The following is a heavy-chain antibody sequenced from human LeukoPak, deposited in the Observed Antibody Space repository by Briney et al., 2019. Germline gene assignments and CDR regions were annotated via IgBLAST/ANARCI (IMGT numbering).Heavy chain of an antibody. CDR3: ARAPHDSPGYEPPLAFDI. CDR2: ISSSSSYI. CDR1: GFTFSTYT. Sequence: PGGSLRLSCAASGFTFSTYTMNWVSQAPGKGLEWFSTISSSSSYIYYGDSVKGRFTISRDNAKNSLYLQMNSLRAEDTAVYYCARAPHDSPGYEPPLAFDIWGQGTIVTAPS. J-gene: IGHJ3*02. D-gene: IGHD3-22*01. V-gene: IGHV3-21*01.